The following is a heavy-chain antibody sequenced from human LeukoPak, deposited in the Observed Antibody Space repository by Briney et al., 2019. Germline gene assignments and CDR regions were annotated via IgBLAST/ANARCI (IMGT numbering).Heavy chain of an antibody. D-gene: IGHD6-6*01. CDR2: TSRGGSDI. CDR1: GFTFSNHE. V-gene: IGHV3-48*03. CDR3: ARTGQLANDY. Sequence: GGSLRLSCATSGFTFSNHEMNWVRQAPGKGLEWVAYTSRGGSDISYADSVKGRFTISTDDANSSLYLQMNSLRAEDTAVYYCARTGQLANDYWGQGTLVTVSS. J-gene: IGHJ4*02.